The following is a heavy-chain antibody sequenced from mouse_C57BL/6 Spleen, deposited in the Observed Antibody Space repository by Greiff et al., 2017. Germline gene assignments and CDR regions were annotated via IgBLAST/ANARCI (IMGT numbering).Heavy chain of an antibody. CDR1: GYTFTSYW. Sequence: VQLQQPGAELVKPGASVKLSCKASGYTFTSYWMHWVKQRPGQGLEWIGMIHPNSGSTNYNEKFKSKATLTVDKSSSTAYMQLRSLTSEDSAVYYCARLGQGYYFDYWGQGTTLTVSS. V-gene: IGHV1-64*01. CDR3: ARLGQGYYFDY. D-gene: IGHD3-3*01. CDR2: IHPNSGST. J-gene: IGHJ2*01.